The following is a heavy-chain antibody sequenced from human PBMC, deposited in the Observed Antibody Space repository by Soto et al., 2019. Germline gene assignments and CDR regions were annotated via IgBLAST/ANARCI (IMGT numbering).Heavy chain of an antibody. V-gene: IGHV3-23*01. CDR3: AKDGGITMFRGRERGFDI. D-gene: IGHD3-10*01. CDR2: ISGSGEST. Sequence: PEECLRLTCATSGFSFNIYNMGWFRQAPGQGLEWVSGISGSGESTYFADSVKGRFTISRDDSKNTVHLQLNSLKAEDTAVYYCAKDGGITMFRGRERGFDIWGPGTMVTVSS. CDR1: GFSFNIYN. J-gene: IGHJ3*02.